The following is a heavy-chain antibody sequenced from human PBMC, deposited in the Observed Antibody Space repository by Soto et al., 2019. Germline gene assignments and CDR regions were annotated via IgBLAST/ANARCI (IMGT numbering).Heavy chain of an antibody. CDR1: GFSLSTRGVC. V-gene: IGHV2-70*01. Sequence: SGPTLLNPTQTLTLTCTFSGFSLSTRGVCVSWIRQPPGKALEWLALIDWDDDTYYSTSLKTRLTISKDTSKNQVVLRMTNMDPVDTATYFCARYSFGSTGLDSWGQGTLVPVSS. J-gene: IGHJ4*02. D-gene: IGHD5-18*01. CDR2: IDWDDDT. CDR3: ARYSFGSTGLDS.